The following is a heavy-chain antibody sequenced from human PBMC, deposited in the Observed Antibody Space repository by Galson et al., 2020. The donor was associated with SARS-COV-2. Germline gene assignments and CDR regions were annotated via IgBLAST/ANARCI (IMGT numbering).Heavy chain of an antibody. Sequence: SQTLSLTCAVYGGSFRGYYWSWIRQPPGKGLEWIGEINHSGSTNYNPSLKSRVTISVDTSKNQFSLKLSSVTAADTAVYYCARKSTFYYYATGRSWYFDYWGQGTLVTVSS. J-gene: IGHJ4*02. CDR1: GGSFRGYY. D-gene: IGHD3-10*01. CDR3: ARKSTFYYYATGRSWYFDY. CDR2: INHSGST. V-gene: IGHV4-34*01.